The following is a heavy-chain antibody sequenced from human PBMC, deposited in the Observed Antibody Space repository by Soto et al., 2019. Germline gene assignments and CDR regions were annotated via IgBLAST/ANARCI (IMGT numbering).Heavy chain of an antibody. Sequence: QVQLVESGGGVVQPGRSLRLSCAASGFTFSTYGMYWVRQAPGKGLEWVAVIWYDGSNKYYADSVKGRFTISRDNSKNTLYLQMNSLRAEDTAVYYCARAEATPMAYYYYGMDVWGQGTTVTVSS. J-gene: IGHJ6*02. CDR1: GFTFSTYG. CDR2: IWYDGSNK. D-gene: IGHD5-18*01. V-gene: IGHV3-33*01. CDR3: ARAEATPMAYYYYGMDV.